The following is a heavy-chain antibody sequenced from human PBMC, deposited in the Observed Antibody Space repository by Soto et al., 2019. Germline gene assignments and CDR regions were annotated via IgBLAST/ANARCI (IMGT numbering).Heavy chain of an antibody. CDR1: GGTFSSYA. J-gene: IGHJ6*02. CDR3: AREAFMSYGSRSYGMDV. CDR2: IIPIFGTA. D-gene: IGHD3-10*01. V-gene: IGHV1-69*01. Sequence: QVQLVQSGAEVKKPGSSVKVSCKASGGTFSSYAISWVRQAPGQGLEWMGGIIPIFGTANYAQKFQGRVTITADESTSTAYMELSSLRSEDTAVYYCAREAFMSYGSRSYGMDVWGQGTTVTVSS.